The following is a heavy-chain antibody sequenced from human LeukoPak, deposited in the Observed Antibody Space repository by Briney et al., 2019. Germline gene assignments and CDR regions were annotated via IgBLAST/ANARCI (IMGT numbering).Heavy chain of an antibody. J-gene: IGHJ4*02. CDR2: INAGNGNT. CDR1: GYTFTSYA. Sequence: ASVKVSCTASGYTFTSYAMHWERQAPGQRLEWMGWINAGNGNTKYSQKFQGRVTITRDTSASTAYMELSSLRSEDTAVYYCGRWGLGVTIDYWGQGTLVTVSS. V-gene: IGHV1-3*01. CDR3: GRWGLGVTIDY. D-gene: IGHD3-16*01.